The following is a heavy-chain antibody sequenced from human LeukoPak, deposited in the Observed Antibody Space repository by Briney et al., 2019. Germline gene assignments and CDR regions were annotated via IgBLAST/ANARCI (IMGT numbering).Heavy chain of an antibody. D-gene: IGHD2-15*01. Sequence: ASVKVSCKASGYTFTNYAMHWVRQAPGQRLEWMGWINTGNGNTKYSQEFQDRVTITRDTSASTVYMELSSLRSGDMAVYYCARARYETRIWPKSRYDYYHYMDVWGKGTTVTVSS. CDR1: GYTFTNYA. J-gene: IGHJ6*03. CDR3: ARARYETRIWPKSRYDYYHYMDV. V-gene: IGHV1-3*03. CDR2: INTGNGNT.